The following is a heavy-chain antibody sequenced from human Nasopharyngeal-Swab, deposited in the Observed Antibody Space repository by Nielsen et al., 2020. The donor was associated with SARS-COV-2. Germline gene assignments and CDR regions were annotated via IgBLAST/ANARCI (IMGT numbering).Heavy chain of an antibody. CDR2: INPSGGGT. V-gene: IGHV1-46*01. D-gene: IGHD6-13*01. Sequence: WGRQAPGQRLEWMGLINPSGGGTSYAQKFQGRVTMTRDTSTSTVYMELSSLTSEDTAVYYCARDLKVAAGSQFDYWGQGTLVTVSS. J-gene: IGHJ4*02. CDR3: ARDLKVAAGSQFDY.